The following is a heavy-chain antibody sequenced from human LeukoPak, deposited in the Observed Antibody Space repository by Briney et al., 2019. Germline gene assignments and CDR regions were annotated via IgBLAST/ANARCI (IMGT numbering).Heavy chain of an antibody. CDR2: IIPIFGTA. V-gene: IGHV1-69*01. CDR1: GGTFSSYA. Sequence: SVKVSCKASGGTFSSYAISWVRQAPGHGLEWMGGIIPIFGTANYAQKFQGRVTITADESTSTAYMELSSLRSEDTAVYYCARGPYSYGPSGVYYGMDVWGKGTTVTVSS. CDR3: ARGPYSYGPSGVYYGMDV. J-gene: IGHJ6*04. D-gene: IGHD5-18*01.